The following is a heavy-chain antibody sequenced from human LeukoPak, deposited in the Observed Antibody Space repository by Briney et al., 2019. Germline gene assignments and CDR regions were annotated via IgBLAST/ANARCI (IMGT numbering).Heavy chain of an antibody. CDR3: ARGQRDLYHPAALDY. CDR1: GYTFTGYY. Sequence: ASVKVSCKASGYTFTGYYMHWVRQAPGQGLEWMGWINPNSGGTNYAQKFQGRVTMTRDTSISTAYMELSRLRSDDTAVYYCARGQRDLYHPAALDYWGQGALVTVSS. D-gene: IGHD2-2*01. J-gene: IGHJ4*02. CDR2: INPNSGGT. V-gene: IGHV1-2*02.